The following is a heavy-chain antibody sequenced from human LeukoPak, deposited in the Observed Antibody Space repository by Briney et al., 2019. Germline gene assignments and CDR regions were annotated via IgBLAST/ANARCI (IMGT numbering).Heavy chain of an antibody. CDR2: TIPIFGTA. D-gene: IGHD5-12*01. CDR1: GYTFTSYT. CDR3: ARGALYSGYDRPNWFDP. V-gene: IGHV1-69*06. J-gene: IGHJ5*02. Sequence: GASVKVSCKASGYTFTSYTISWVRQAPGQGLEWMGGTIPIFGTANYAQKFQGRVTITADKSTSTAYMELSSLRSEDTAVYYCARGALYSGYDRPNWFDPWGQGTLVTVSS.